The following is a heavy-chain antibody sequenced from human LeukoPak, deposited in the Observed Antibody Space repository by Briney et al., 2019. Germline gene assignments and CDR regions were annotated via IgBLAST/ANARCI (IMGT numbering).Heavy chain of an antibody. CDR3: ARVAESGSYCFGFDYYFDY. D-gene: IGHD1-26*01. CDR1: GFTFSSYA. J-gene: IGHJ4*02. CDR2: ISYDGSNK. Sequence: GGSLRLSCAASGFTFSSYAMHWVRQAPGKGLEWVAVISYDGSNKYYADSVKGRFTISRDNSKNTLYLQMNSLRAEDTAVYYCARVAESGSYCFGFDYYFDYWGQGTLVTVSS. V-gene: IGHV3-30-3*01.